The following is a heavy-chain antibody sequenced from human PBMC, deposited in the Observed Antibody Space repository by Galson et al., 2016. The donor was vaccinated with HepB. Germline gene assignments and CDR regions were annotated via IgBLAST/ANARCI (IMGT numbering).Heavy chain of an antibody. V-gene: IGHV3-21*01. CDR3: ARASGDGVWSGSLVRLGLNYFGMDV. CDR2: FSSSSTFI. D-gene: IGHD3-3*01. J-gene: IGHJ6*02. Sequence: SLRLSCAASGFTFSSYSMNWVRQAPGKGLGWVSSFSSSSTFIYYADSVKGRFTISRDNAKNSLYLQMNSLRVEDTAVYYCARASGDGVWSGSLVRLGLNYFGMDVWGPGTTVTVSS. CDR1: GFTFSSYS.